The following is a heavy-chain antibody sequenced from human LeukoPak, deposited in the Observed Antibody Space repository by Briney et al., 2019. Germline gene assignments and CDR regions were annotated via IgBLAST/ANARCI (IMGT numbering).Heavy chain of an antibody. Sequence: PSQTLSLTCTVSGGSISSGGYYWSWIRQPPGKGLEWIGYIYHSGSTYYNPSLKSRVTISVDRSKNQFSLKLSSVTAADTAVYYCARMDLSRGDFDYWGQGTLVTVSS. CDR2: IYHSGST. CDR1: GGSISSGGYY. D-gene: IGHD2-2*03. V-gene: IGHV4-30-2*01. J-gene: IGHJ4*02. CDR3: ARMDLSRGDFDY.